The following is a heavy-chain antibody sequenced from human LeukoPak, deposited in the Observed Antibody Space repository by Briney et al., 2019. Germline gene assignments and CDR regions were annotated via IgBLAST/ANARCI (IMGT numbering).Heavy chain of an antibody. J-gene: IGHJ5*02. CDR3: ARDTTAVTSSARDS. Sequence: SGTLSLTCAVSGGSIRSSYWWSWVRQPPGKGREWIGEIYHSGTTNYNPSLKSRVTISVDKLKNQFSLRLSSVTAADTAVYYCARDTTAVTSSARDSWGQGTLVTVSS. D-gene: IGHD6-19*01. V-gene: IGHV4-4*02. CDR1: GGSIRSSYW. CDR2: IYHSGTT.